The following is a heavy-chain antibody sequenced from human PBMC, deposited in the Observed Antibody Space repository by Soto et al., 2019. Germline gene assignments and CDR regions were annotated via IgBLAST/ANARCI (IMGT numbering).Heavy chain of an antibody. J-gene: IGHJ4*02. CDR3: ARVRVVRPFDY. V-gene: IGHV2-5*02. D-gene: IGHD3-3*01. CDR1: GFSLSTSGVG. CDR2: IYWDDDK. Sequence: QITLKESGPTLVKPTQTLTLTCTFSGFSLSTSGVGVGWIRQPPGKALEWLALIYWDDDKRYSPSLKSRLTSTXXPSKTQVVLTMTNMDPVDTATYYCARVRVVRPFDYWGQGTLVTVSS.